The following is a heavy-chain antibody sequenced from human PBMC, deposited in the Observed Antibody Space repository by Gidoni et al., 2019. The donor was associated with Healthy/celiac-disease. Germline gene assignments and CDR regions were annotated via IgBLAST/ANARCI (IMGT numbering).Heavy chain of an antibody. Sequence: EVQLVESGGGLVKPGGSLRLSCAASGFTFSSYSMNWVRQAPGKGLEWVSSISSSSSYIYYADSVKGRFTISRDNAKNSLYLQMNSLRAEDTAVYYCARDWGPDYSNFVFDYWGQGTLVTVSS. CDR3: ARDWGPDYSNFVFDY. CDR1: GFTFSSYS. J-gene: IGHJ4*02. V-gene: IGHV3-21*01. D-gene: IGHD4-4*01. CDR2: ISSSSSYI.